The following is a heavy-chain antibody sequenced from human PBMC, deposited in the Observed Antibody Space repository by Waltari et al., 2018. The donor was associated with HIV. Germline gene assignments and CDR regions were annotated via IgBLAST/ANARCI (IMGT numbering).Heavy chain of an antibody. D-gene: IGHD4-17*01. V-gene: IGHV3-53*01. CDR2: SYSGGST. J-gene: IGHJ2*01. CDR1: GFTVSSND. Sequence: EVQLVESGGGLIQPGGSLRLSCAASGFTVSSNDINWDRQAPGKGLEWVSASYSGGSTYYADSVKGRFTISRDNSRNTLYLQMNSLRAEDTAVYYCAKASGIVNGANSRYWYFDLWGRGTLVTVSS. CDR3: AKASGIVNGANSRYWYFDL.